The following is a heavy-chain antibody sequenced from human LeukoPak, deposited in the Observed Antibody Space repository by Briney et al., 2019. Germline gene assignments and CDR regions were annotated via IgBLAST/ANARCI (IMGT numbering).Heavy chain of an antibody. CDR3: ARHPGIFGVVSLRFDP. D-gene: IGHD3-3*01. J-gene: IGHJ5*02. Sequence: GESLKISCKGSGYTFTNYWIGWVHQLPGKGLEYMGIIYLGDSDTRYSPSFQGQVTISADKSISTAYLQWSSLKASDTAMYYCARHPGIFGVVSLRFDPWGQGTLVTVSS. V-gene: IGHV5-51*07. CDR2: IYLGDSDT. CDR1: GYTFTNYW.